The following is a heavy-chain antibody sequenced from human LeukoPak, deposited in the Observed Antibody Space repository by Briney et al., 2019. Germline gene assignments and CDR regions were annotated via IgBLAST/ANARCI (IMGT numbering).Heavy chain of an antibody. CDR3: ARFGLGKHIEMAGIPFDI. CDR2: ISAYNGNT. D-gene: IGHD6-19*01. V-gene: IGHV1-18*01. Sequence: ASVKVSCKASGYTFTSYGISWVRQAPGQGLEWMGWISAYNGNTNYSHKLQGRVTMTTDTTTSTAYTELRSLRSDDTALYYCARFGLGKHIEMAGIPFDIWGQGTMVTVSS. J-gene: IGHJ3*02. CDR1: GYTFTSYG.